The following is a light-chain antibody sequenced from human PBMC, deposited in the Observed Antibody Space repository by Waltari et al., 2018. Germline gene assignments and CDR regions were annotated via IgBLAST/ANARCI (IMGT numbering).Light chain of an antibody. CDR2: DVN. V-gene: IGLV2-14*01. CDR1: SSDVGGYNY. Sequence: QSALTQPASVSGSPGQSITISCTGTSSDVGGYNYVSWYQQHPGKAPKLMIYDVNMRPCGVSSRFSGSKSGETASWTISGLQAEDAADYYWNSYTSNITGVFGGGTKLTVL. CDR3: NSYTSNITGV. J-gene: IGLJ2*01.